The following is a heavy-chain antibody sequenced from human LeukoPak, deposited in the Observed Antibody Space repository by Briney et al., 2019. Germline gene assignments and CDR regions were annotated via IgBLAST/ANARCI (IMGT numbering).Heavy chain of an antibody. CDR2: IYTTGKN. J-gene: IGHJ4*02. CDR3: ARETIALGGFLVNKDS. D-gene: IGHD3-16*02. Sequence: SQTLSLTCAVSGDSITSPTYYWSWFRQPAGKGLEWIGHIYTTGKNYYNPSLKSRVTISVDTSRNQFSLKMTSVTAADTAVYFCARETIALGGFLVNKDSWGQGTLVIVSS. V-gene: IGHV4-61*09. CDR1: GDSITSPTYY.